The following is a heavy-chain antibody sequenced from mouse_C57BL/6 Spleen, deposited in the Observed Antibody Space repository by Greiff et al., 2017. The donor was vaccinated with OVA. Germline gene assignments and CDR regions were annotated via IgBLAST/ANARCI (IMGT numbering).Heavy chain of an antibody. CDR3: VRRHYEDAMDY. D-gene: IGHD2-4*01. CDR1: GFSFNTYA. Sequence: EVKLQESGGGLVQPKGSLKLSCAASGFSFNTYAMNWVRQAPGKGLEWVARIRSKSNNYATYYADSVKDRFTISRDDSESMLYLQMNNLKTEDTAMYYCVRRHYEDAMDYWGQGTSVTVSS. V-gene: IGHV10-1*01. J-gene: IGHJ4*01. CDR2: IRSKSNNYAT.